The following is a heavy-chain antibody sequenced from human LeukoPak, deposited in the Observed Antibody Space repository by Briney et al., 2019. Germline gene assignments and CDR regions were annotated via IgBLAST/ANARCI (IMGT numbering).Heavy chain of an antibody. CDR3: TRDRLPYCSSGCTMVNYYGVDV. J-gene: IGHJ6*02. CDR1: GFSFSMFW. CDR2: IKQDGGEK. V-gene: IGHV3-7*03. Sequence: GSLRLSCTGSGFSFSMFWLTWVRQAPGKGLEWVANIKQDGGEKYYVDSVKGRFTISRDNAKNSLYLQMSSLRAEDTAVYYCTRDRLPYCSSGCTMVNYYGVDVWGQGTTVTVSS. D-gene: IGHD2-15*01.